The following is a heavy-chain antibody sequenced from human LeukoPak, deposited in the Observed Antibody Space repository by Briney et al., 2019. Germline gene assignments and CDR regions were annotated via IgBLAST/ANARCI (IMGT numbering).Heavy chain of an antibody. CDR1: GYTFTGYY. CDR2: INPNSGGT. D-gene: IGHD6-6*01. J-gene: IGHJ4*02. CDR3: ARVSTGGYSSSAY. Sequence: ASVKVSCKASGYTFTGYYMHWVRQAPGQGLECMGWINPNSGGTNYAPKFQGRVTMTTDTSISTAYMELSRLRSDDTAVYYCARVSTGGYSSSAYWGQGTLVTVSS. V-gene: IGHV1-2*02.